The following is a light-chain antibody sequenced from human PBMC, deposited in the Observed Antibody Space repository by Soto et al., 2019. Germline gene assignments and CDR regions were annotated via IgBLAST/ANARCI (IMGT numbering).Light chain of an antibody. V-gene: IGKV3-15*01. CDR2: GAS. CDR3: QQYNNWPPLT. J-gene: IGKJ4*01. CDR1: QSVSRN. Sequence: EIVMMQSPVTLSVSPGESVTLSCGASQSVSRNLAWYQQKPGQAPRLVMYGASTRATGIPPRFSGSGSGTEFTLTIHSLQSEDFAVYYCQQYNNWPPLTFGGGTKVEIK.